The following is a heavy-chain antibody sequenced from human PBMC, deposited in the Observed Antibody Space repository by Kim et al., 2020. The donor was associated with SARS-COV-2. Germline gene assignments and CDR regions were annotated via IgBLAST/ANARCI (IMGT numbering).Heavy chain of an antibody. CDR3: ARGSRGRSSLQLTKYYYYGMDV. V-gene: IGHV4-59*01. D-gene: IGHD6-13*01. J-gene: IGHJ6*02. Sequence: SETLSLTCTVSGGSISSYYWSWIRQPPGKGLEWIGYIYYSGSTNYNPSLKSRVTISVDTSKNQFSLKLSSVTAADTAVYYCARGSRGRSSLQLTKYYYYGMDVWGQGTTVTVSS. CDR1: GGSISSYY. CDR2: IYYSGST.